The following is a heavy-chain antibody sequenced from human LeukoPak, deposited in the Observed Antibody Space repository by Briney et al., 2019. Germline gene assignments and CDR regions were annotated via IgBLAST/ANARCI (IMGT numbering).Heavy chain of an antibody. CDR1: GGSFSGYY. Sequence: PSETLSLTCAVYGGSFSGYYWSWIRQPPGKGLEWIGEINHSGSTNYNPSLKSRVTISVDTSKNQFSLKLSSVTAADTAVYYCARHGQKPGIAAAGTGSFDIWGQGTMVTVSS. CDR3: ARHGQKPGIAAAGTGSFDI. D-gene: IGHD6-13*01. V-gene: IGHV4-34*01. J-gene: IGHJ3*02. CDR2: INHSGST.